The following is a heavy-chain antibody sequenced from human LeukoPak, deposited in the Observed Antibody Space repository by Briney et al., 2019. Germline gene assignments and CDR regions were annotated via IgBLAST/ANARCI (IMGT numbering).Heavy chain of an antibody. Sequence: GGSLRLSCAASGFTFSSYGMHWVRQAPGKGLEWVAVIWYDGSSKHYADSVKGRFTISRDNSKNTLYLQMSSLRAEDTALYYCARGQPPSYYDMDVWGQGTTVTVSS. CDR1: GFTFSSYG. CDR2: IWYDGSSK. CDR3: ARGQPPSYYDMDV. D-gene: IGHD6-13*01. V-gene: IGHV3-33*01. J-gene: IGHJ6*02.